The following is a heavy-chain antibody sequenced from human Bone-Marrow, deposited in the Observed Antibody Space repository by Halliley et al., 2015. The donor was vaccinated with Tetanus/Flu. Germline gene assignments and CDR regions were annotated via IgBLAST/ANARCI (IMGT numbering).Heavy chain of an antibody. Sequence: QLVQSGGGLVKPGESLRISCGASGFTLRSYGINWVRQAPGRGLEWVASMSGSSRTYVYYSESVKGRFTVSRDNTKNSLELQMNRLRGDDTAVYYCARDIGYFDGSAANYYGVDVWGQGTTVTVSS. V-gene: IGHV3-21*01. CDR3: ARDIGYFDGSAANYYGVDV. CDR2: MSGSSRTYV. D-gene: IGHD3-10*01. J-gene: IGHJ6*02. CDR1: GFTLRSYG.